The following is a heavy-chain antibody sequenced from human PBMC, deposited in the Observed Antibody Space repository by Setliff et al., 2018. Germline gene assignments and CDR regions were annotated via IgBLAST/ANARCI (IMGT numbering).Heavy chain of an antibody. D-gene: IGHD1-26*01. V-gene: IGHV2-5*02. J-gene: IGHJ6*03. CDR1: GFSLSTNIVG. CDR2: TYWDDDK. Sequence: SGPTLVNPTQTLTLTCTFSGFSLSTNIVGVAWIRQPPGKALEWLAVTYWDDDKRYSPSLKSRLTITKDTSKNQVVLTMTNMDPADTATYYCARTVRSGSYHYYYMDVWGKGTTVTVSS. CDR3: ARTVRSGSYHYYYMDV.